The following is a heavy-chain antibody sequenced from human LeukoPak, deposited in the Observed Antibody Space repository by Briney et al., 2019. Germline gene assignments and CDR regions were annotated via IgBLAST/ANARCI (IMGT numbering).Heavy chain of an antibody. Sequence: GGSLRLSCAASGFTFSSYEMNWVRQAPGKGLEWVAVISYDGSNKYYVDSVKGRFTISRDNSKNTLYLQMNSLRAEDTAVYYCARSLVIDTVGATQNYYYYMDVWGKGTTVTVSS. V-gene: IGHV3-30*03. CDR3: ARSLVIDTVGATQNYYYYMDV. J-gene: IGHJ6*03. CDR2: ISYDGSNK. CDR1: GFTFSSYE. D-gene: IGHD1-26*01.